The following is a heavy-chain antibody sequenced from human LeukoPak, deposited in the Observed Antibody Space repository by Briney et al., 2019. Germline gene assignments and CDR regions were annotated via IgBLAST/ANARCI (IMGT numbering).Heavy chain of an antibody. CDR3: AKGGLALYYFDY. D-gene: IGHD3/OR15-3a*01. J-gene: IGHJ4*02. CDR1: GFTFSSYA. Sequence: PGRSLRLSCAASGFTFSSYAMHWVRQAPGKGLEWVAVVSYDGSNQYYTDSVKGRFTISRDNSKNTVYLQVNSLRAEDTAVYYCAKGGLALYYFDYWGQGTLVTVSS. CDR2: VSYDGSNQ. V-gene: IGHV3-30-3*01.